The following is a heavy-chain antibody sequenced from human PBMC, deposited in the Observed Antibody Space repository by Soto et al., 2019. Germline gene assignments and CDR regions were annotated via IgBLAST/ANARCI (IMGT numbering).Heavy chain of an antibody. J-gene: IGHJ6*02. CDR1: GYTFTSYD. D-gene: IGHD5-12*01. CDR2: MNPNSGNT. Sequence: GASVKVSCKASGYTFTSYDINWVRQATGQGLEWMGWMNPNSGNTGYAQKFQGRVTMTRNTSISTAYMELSSLRSEDTAVYYCASFSGYDYYYYYGMDVWGQGITVTVSS. V-gene: IGHV1-8*01. CDR3: ASFSGYDYYYYYGMDV.